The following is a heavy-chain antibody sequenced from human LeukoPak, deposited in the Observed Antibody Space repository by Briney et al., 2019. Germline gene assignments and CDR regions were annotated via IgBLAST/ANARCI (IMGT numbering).Heavy chain of an antibody. CDR2: FYYSGNT. CDR3: ARSTGVFNYYDSRGGAFDI. CDR1: GASISSHY. Sequence: SETLSLTCSVSGASISSHYWSWIRQPPGKGLEWIGYFYYSGNTNYNPSLKSRVTMSVDTSRNQFSLKLSSVTAADTAVYYCARSTGVFNYYDSRGGAFDIWGQGTMVTVSS. J-gene: IGHJ3*02. D-gene: IGHD3-22*01. V-gene: IGHV4-59*11.